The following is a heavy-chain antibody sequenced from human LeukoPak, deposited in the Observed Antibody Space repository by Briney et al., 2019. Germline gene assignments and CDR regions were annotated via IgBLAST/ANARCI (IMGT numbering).Heavy chain of an antibody. V-gene: IGHV4-38-2*02. Sequence: KPSETLSLTCTVSGYSISSGYYWGWIRQPPGKGLEWIGSIYHSGSTYYNPSLKSRVTISVDTSKNQFSLKLSSVTAADTAVYYCARHVWFGELLSWFDPWGQGTLVTVSS. CDR2: IYHSGST. CDR3: ARHVWFGELLSWFDP. D-gene: IGHD3-10*01. CDR1: GYSISSGYY. J-gene: IGHJ5*02.